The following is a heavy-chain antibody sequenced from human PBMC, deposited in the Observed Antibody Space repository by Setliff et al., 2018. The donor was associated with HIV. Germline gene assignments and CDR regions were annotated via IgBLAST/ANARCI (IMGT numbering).Heavy chain of an antibody. V-gene: IGHV1-69*05. D-gene: IGHD2-8*01. CDR1: GATFSNSL. J-gene: IGHJ4*02. CDR2: ILPLFGTA. Sequence: SVKVSCKASGATFSNSLVTWVRQAPGQGLEWMGGILPLFGTANYAQKFQGRVTMTTDELMTTAYLEVRSLRSEDTAVYYCASGSGYCKNGVCYIGVHRTPDKYYFDSWGQGALVTVSS. CDR3: ASGSGYCKNGVCYIGVHRTPDKYYFDS.